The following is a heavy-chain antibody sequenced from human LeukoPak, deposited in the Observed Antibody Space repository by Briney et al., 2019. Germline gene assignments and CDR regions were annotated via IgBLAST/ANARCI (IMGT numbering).Heavy chain of an antibody. J-gene: IGHJ6*02. CDR1: GFTFSSYA. CDR3: AKDLYYSNRGGMDV. CDR2: ISDSGGST. V-gene: IGHV3-23*01. D-gene: IGHD1/OR15-1a*01. Sequence: GGSLRLSCAASGFTFSSYAMSWVRQGPGKGLEWVSAISDSGGSTYYADSVKGRFTISRDNSKNTLYLQMNSLRAEDTAVYYCAKDLYYSNRGGMDVWGQGTTVTVSS.